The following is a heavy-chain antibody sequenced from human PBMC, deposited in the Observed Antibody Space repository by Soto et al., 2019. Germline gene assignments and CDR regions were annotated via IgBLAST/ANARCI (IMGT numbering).Heavy chain of an antibody. D-gene: IGHD3-16*01. CDR1: GGSISTYY. V-gene: IGHV4-59*01. J-gene: IGHJ6*03. CDR3: ARDAGLRSDYYYYMDV. CDR2: IYYIGST. Sequence: SETLSLTCTVSGGSISTYYWTWIRQPPGKGLEWIGYIYYIGSTNYNPSLKSRVTISVDTSKNQFSLKLSSVTAADTAVYYCARDAGLRSDYYYYMDVWGKGTTVTVSS.